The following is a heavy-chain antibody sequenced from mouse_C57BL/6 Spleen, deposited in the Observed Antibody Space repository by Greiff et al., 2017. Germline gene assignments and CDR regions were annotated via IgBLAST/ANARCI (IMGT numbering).Heavy chain of an antibody. CDR1: GFTFSSYA. V-gene: IGHV5-9-1*02. CDR2: ISSGGDYI. J-gene: IGHJ4*01. CDR3: TRDQLTGKAMDY. Sequence: EVMLVESGEGLVKPGGSLKLSCAASGFTFSSYAMSWVRQTPEKRLEWVAYISSGGDYIYYADTVKGRFTISRDNARNTLYLQMSSLKSEDTAMYYCTRDQLTGKAMDYWGQGTSVTVSS. D-gene: IGHD4-1*01.